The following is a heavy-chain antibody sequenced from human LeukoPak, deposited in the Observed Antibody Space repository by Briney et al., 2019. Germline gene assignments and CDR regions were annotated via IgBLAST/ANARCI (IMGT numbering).Heavy chain of an antibody. CDR1: GDSISSYY. Sequence: PSETLSLTCTVSGDSISSYYWSWIRQPPGKGLEWIGYIHYSGSTNYNPSLKSRVTISIDTSKNQFSLKLSAVTAADTAVYYCARVIGYCSSSSCYRVYYGMDVWGQGTTATVSS. CDR2: IHYSGST. V-gene: IGHV4-59*01. CDR3: ARVIGYCSSSSCYRVYYGMDV. D-gene: IGHD2-2*02. J-gene: IGHJ6*02.